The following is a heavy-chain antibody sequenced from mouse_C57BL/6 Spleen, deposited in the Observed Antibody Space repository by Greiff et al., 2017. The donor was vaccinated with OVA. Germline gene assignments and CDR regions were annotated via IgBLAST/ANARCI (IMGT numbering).Heavy chain of an antibody. CDR2: IDPSDSET. Sequence: QVQLQQPGAELVRPGSSVKLSCKASGYTFTSYWMHWVKQRPIQGLEWIGNIDPSDSETHYNQKFKDKATLTVDKSSSTAYMQLSSLTSEDSAVYYCARDYYDYDDYAMDYWGQGTSVTVSS. J-gene: IGHJ4*01. D-gene: IGHD2-4*01. CDR3: ARDYYDYDDYAMDY. V-gene: IGHV1-52*01. CDR1: GYTFTSYW.